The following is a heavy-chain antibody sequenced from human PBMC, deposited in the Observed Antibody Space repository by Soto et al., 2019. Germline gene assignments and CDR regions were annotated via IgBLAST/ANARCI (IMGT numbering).Heavy chain of an antibody. CDR2: IRSKAYGGTT. J-gene: IGHJ3*02. D-gene: IGHD3-10*01. V-gene: IGHV3-49*03. Sequence: GGSLRLSCTASGFTFGDYAMSWFRQAPGKGLEWVGFIRSKAYGGTTEYAASVKGRFTISRDDSKSIAYLQMNSLKTEDTAVYYCTRTTKYGSGSYYPDAFDIWGQGTMVTVSS. CDR1: GFTFGDYA. CDR3: TRTTKYGSGSYYPDAFDI.